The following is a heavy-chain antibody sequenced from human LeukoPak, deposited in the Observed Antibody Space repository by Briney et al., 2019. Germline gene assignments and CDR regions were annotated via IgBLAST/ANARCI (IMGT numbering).Heavy chain of an antibody. J-gene: IGHJ1*01. CDR3: ARTVGYCGRGICPAEH. D-gene: IGHD2-15*01. CDR1: GYSFTSIR. V-gene: IGHV5-51*01. CDR2: ISPGDSDA. Sequence: GESLTISCKGSGYSFTSIRSTGVRQMPGKGLEWMGIISPGDSDARYSPSFQGQVNISADMSISPANLQWSSLPASDTAISYCARTVGYCGRGICPAEHWGRGTLVTVSS.